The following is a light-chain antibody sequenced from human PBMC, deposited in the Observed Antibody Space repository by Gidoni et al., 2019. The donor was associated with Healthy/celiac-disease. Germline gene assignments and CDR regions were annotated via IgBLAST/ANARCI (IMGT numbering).Light chain of an antibody. CDR2: AAF. Sequence: DIQMTQSPSSLSASVGDRVTITCRASQGISNYLAWYQQKPGKVPKLLIYAAFTLQSGVPSRFSGSGSGTDFTLTISSLQPEDVATYYCQKYNSAPWTFXXXTKVEIK. J-gene: IGKJ1*01. V-gene: IGKV1-27*01. CDR3: QKYNSAPWT. CDR1: QGISNY.